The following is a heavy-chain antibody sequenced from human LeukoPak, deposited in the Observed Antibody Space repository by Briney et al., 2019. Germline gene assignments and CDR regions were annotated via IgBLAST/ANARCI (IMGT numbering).Heavy chain of an antibody. J-gene: IGHJ5*02. CDR2: INPNSGGT. V-gene: IGHV1-2*02. CDR3: ARAGRTSSIAVVGPFDP. CDR1: GYTFTGYY. D-gene: IGHD6-19*01. Sequence: ASVKVSCKASGYTFTGYYMHWVRQAPGQGLEWMGWINPNSGGTNYAQEFQGRVTMTRDTSISTAYMELSRLRSDDTAVYYCARAGRTSSIAVVGPFDPWGQGTLVTVSS.